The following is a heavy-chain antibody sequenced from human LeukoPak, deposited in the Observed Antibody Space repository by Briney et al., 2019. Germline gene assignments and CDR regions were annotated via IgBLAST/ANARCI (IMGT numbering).Heavy chain of an antibody. V-gene: IGHV3-21*01. J-gene: IGHJ3*02. Sequence: GGSLRLSCAASGFTFSSYSMNWVRQAPGKGLEWVPSISSSSSYIYYADSVKGRFTISRDNAKNSLYLQMNSLRAEDTAVYYCARDSSGYLRNAFDIWGQGTMVTVSS. D-gene: IGHD3-22*01. CDR3: ARDSSGYLRNAFDI. CDR2: ISSSSSYI. CDR1: GFTFSSYS.